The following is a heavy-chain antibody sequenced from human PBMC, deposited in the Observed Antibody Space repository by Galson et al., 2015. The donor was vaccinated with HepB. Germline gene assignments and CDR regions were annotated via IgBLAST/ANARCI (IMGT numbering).Heavy chain of an antibody. V-gene: IGHV4-59*01. CDR3: ARFSSSWSNFDY. Sequence: SETLSLTCTVSADSLSDYYWSWIRQPPGKGLEWIGSIYYLGRTNYNPSLKSRVTMSADTPKTQLSLRLSSVTAADTAVYFCARFSSSWSNFDYWGQGTLVTVSS. CDR2: IYYLGRT. J-gene: IGHJ4*02. D-gene: IGHD6-13*01. CDR1: ADSLSDYY.